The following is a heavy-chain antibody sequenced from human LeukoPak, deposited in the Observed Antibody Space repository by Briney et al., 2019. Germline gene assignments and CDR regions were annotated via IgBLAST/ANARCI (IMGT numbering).Heavy chain of an antibody. CDR1: GFTVSNNY. Sequence: GGSLRLSCAASGFTVSNNYMSWVRQAPGKGLEWVSVIYSGGSTYYADSVKGRFAISRDNSKNTLYLQMNSLRAEDTAVYYCTRDTPVKQLWSKVRYYYYMDVWGKGTTVTVSS. CDR3: TRDTPVKQLWSKVRYYYYMDV. CDR2: IYSGGST. V-gene: IGHV3-53*01. D-gene: IGHD5-24*01. J-gene: IGHJ6*03.